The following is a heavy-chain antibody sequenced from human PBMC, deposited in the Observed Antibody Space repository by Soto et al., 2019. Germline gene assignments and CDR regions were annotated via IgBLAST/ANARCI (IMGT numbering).Heavy chain of an antibody. Sequence: QVQLVQSGAEVKKPGSSVKVSCKAPGGTFSSYAISWVRQAPGQGLEWMGGIIPIFGTANYAQKFQGRVTITADESTSTAYMELSSLRSEDTAVYYCARPAPGYCSSTSCPFDYWGQGTLVTVSS. D-gene: IGHD2-2*01. CDR2: IIPIFGTA. CDR3: ARPAPGYCSSTSCPFDY. J-gene: IGHJ4*02. V-gene: IGHV1-69*01. CDR1: GGTFSSYA.